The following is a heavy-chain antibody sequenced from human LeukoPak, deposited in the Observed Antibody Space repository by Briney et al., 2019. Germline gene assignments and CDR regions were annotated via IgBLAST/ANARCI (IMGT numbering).Heavy chain of an antibody. CDR1: GGSFSGYY. CDR3: ARDYGDYAFDY. CDR2: TNHSGST. Sequence: SETLSLTCAVYGGSFSGYYWSRIRQPPGKGLEWIGETNHSGSTNYNPSLKSRVTISVDTSKNQFSLKLSSVTAADTAVYYCARDYGDYAFDYWGQGTLVTVSS. J-gene: IGHJ4*02. D-gene: IGHD4-17*01. V-gene: IGHV4-34*01.